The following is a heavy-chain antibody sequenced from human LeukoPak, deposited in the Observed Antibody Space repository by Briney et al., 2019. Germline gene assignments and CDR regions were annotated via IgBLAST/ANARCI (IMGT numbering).Heavy chain of an antibody. J-gene: IGHJ5*02. CDR2: INPNSGGT. CDR1: GYTFTGYY. V-gene: IGHV1-2*02. Sequence: ASVKVSCKASGYTFTGYYMHWVRQAPGQGLEWMGWINPNSGGTNYAQKFQGRVTMTRDTSISTAYMELSRLRSDDTAVYFCAREMPRPAPVPTSNWFDPWGQGTLVTVSS. CDR3: AREMPRPAPVPTSNWFDP. D-gene: IGHD4-11*01.